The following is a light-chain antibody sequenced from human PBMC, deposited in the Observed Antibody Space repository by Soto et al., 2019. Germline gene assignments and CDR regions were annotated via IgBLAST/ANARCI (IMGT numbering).Light chain of an antibody. CDR1: QSVSSSY. CDR2: GAS. J-gene: IGKJ2*01. CDR3: QQYGSSPPKT. V-gene: IGKV3-20*01. Sequence: EIVLTQSPGTLSLSPGERATLSCRASQSVSSSYLAWYQQKPGQAPRLLIYGASSRATVIPDRLSGSGSGTDFTLTISRLEPEDVAVYYCQQYGSSPPKTFGQGTKLEIK.